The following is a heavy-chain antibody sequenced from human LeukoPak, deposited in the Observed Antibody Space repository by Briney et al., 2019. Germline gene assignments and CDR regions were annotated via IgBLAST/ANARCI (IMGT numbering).Heavy chain of an antibody. J-gene: IGHJ4*02. CDR1: DSTFNTYD. CDR2: INTRSSTM. Sequence: SGGSLRLSCAASDSTFNTYDMNWVRQAPGKGLEWVSFINTRSSTMYYADSVKGRFTISRDNAKNSLYLQMNSLSDEDTAVYYCARGGSGWAFDYWGQGTLVTVSS. D-gene: IGHD6-19*01. V-gene: IGHV3-48*02. CDR3: ARGGSGWAFDY.